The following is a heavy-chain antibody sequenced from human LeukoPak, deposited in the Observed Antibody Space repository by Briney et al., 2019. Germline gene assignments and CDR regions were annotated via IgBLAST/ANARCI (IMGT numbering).Heavy chain of an antibody. Sequence: SETLSLTCAVYGGSFSGYYWSWIRQPPGKGLEWIGEINHSGSTNYNPSLKSRVTISVDTSKNQFSLKLSSVTAADTAVYYCARRAITLDYYGSGSLGNYFDYWGQGTLVTVSS. CDR1: GGSFSGYY. D-gene: IGHD3-10*01. CDR3: ARRAITLDYYGSGSLGNYFDY. J-gene: IGHJ4*02. V-gene: IGHV4-34*01. CDR2: INHSGST.